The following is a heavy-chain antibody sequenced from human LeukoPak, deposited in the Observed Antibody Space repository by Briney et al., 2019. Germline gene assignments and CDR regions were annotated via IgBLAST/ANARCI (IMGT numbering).Heavy chain of an antibody. CDR1: GGSISSGDYY. Sequence: KSSQTLSLTCTVSGGSISSGDYYWSWIRQPAGKGLEWIGRIYTSGSTNYNPSLKSRVTISVDTSKNQFSLKLSSVTAADTAVYYCARGYYYGSGSTYNWFDPWGQGTLVTVSS. CDR3: ARGYYYGSGSTYNWFDP. D-gene: IGHD3-10*01. V-gene: IGHV4-61*02. CDR2: IYTSGST. J-gene: IGHJ5*02.